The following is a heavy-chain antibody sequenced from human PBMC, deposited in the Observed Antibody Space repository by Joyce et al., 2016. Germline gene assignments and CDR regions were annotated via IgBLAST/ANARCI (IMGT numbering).Heavy chain of an antibody. V-gene: IGHV1-2*02. CDR3: AREGLPHGGFDY. J-gene: IGHJ4*02. CDR1: GFTFTGYY. Sequence: QVQLVQSGTEVKKPGASVKVSCKASGFTFTGYYMHWVRQAPGQGLEMMGWMKIENGETHYTQNLQCRVTMTRDTSINTAYMEVTRLRSDDTAFYYCAREGLPHGGFDYWGLGTLVTVSS. CDR2: MKIENGET.